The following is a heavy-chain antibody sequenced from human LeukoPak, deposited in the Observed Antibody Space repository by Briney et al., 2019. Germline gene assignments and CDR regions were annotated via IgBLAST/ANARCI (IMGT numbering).Heavy chain of an antibody. CDR2: VYSSGVG. J-gene: IGHJ4*02. D-gene: IGHD3-22*01. CDR3: AREEFVHELDSSGYFVY. V-gene: IGHV4-4*07. CDR1: GGSITGYY. Sequence: SETLPLSCTVSGGSITGYYWNCTRQPAGQGLEWLGRVYSSGVGNYNPSLTSRVTMSVDTSKNQFSLKLTSLTAADTAVYYCAREEFVHELDSSGYFVYWRQGTLVTVSS.